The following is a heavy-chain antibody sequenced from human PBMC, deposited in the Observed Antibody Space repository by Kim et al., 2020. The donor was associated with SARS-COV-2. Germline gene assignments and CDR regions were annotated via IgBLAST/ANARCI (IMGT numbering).Heavy chain of an antibody. CDR3: ARAGRDGGTVVTDNWFDP. J-gene: IGHJ5*02. D-gene: IGHD2-15*01. Sequence: GGSLRLSCAASGFTFDDYGMSWVRQAPGKGLEWVSGINWNGGSTGYADSVKGRFTISRDNAKNSLYLQMNSLRAEDTALYHCARAGRDGGTVVTDNWFDPWGQGTLVTVSS. CDR2: INWNGGST. V-gene: IGHV3-20*01. CDR1: GFTFDDYG.